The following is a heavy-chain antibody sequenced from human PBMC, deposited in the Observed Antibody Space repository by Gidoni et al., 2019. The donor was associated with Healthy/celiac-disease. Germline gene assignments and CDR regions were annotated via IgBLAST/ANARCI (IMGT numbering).Heavy chain of an antibody. D-gene: IGHD2-2*01. V-gene: IGHV3-30*18. Sequence: QVQLVESGGGVVQPGRSLRLSCAASGFTFRSYGMHWVRQAPGKGLEWVAVISYDGSNKYYADSVKGRFTISRDNSKNTLYLQMNSLRAEDTAVYYCAKDALHCSSTSCYAARSEYGMDVWGQGTTVTVSS. CDR3: AKDALHCSSTSCYAARSEYGMDV. CDR1: GFTFRSYG. CDR2: ISYDGSNK. J-gene: IGHJ6*02.